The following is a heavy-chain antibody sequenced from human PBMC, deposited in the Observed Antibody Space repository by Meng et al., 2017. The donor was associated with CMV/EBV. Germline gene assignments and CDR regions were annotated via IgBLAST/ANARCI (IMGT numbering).Heavy chain of an antibody. CDR1: GFTFSSYA. Sequence: VELLVSGAGLVQPGGSLRLACAASGFTFSSYAMSWVRRAPGKGLEWVSAISGSGGSTYYADSVKGRFTISRDNSKNTLYLQMNCLRAEDTAVYYCAKDVGRNWNLVTYWGQGTLVTVSS. CDR3: AKDVGRNWNLVTY. J-gene: IGHJ4*02. D-gene: IGHD1-7*01. V-gene: IGHV3-23*01. CDR2: ISGSGGST.